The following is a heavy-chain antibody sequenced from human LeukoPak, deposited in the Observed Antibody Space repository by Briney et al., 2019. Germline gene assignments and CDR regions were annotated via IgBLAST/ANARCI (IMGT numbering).Heavy chain of an antibody. CDR1: GGSISSYY. J-gene: IGHJ4*02. V-gene: IGHV4-59*12. D-gene: IGHD3-22*01. CDR2: IYYSGST. CDR3: ARGTVRRYDSSGYYSGYFDY. Sequence: PSETLSLTCTVSGGSISSYYWSWIRQPPGKGLEWIGYIYYSGSTNYNPSLKSRVTISVDTSKNQFSLKLSSVTAADTAVYYCARGTVRRYDSSGYYSGYFDYWGQGTLVTVSS.